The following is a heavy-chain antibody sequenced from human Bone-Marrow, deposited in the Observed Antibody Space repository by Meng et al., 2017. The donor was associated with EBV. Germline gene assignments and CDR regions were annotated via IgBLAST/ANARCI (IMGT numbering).Heavy chain of an antibody. D-gene: IGHD2-21*01. CDR2: IYHSGST. J-gene: IGHJ4*02. CDR1: GCSISSSNW. Sequence: QLPELGPGLVKPAASLSVSCAVSGCSISSSNWWSGVRQPPGKGLEWIGEIYHSGSTNYTQSLKSRVTISVDKSKNQFSLKLSSVTAADTAVYDCARVPTLWYFDYWGQGTLVTVSS. CDR3: ARVPTLWYFDY. V-gene: IGHV4-4*02.